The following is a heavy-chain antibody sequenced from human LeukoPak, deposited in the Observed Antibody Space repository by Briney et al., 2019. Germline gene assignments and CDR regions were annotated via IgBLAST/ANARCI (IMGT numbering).Heavy chain of an antibody. Sequence: GASVKVSCKASGYTFTTYDINWVRQATGQGLEWMGWMNPNSGNTGYAQKFQGRVTMTRDTSMSTAYMELSSLRSEDTAVYYCARANYYGSGKKDLDYWGQGTLVTVSS. D-gene: IGHD3-10*01. CDR2: MNPNSGNT. CDR1: GYTFTTYD. CDR3: ARANYYGSGKKDLDY. J-gene: IGHJ4*02. V-gene: IGHV1-8*01.